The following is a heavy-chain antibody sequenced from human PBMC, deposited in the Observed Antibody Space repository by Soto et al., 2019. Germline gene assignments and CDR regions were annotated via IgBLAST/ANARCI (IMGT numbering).Heavy chain of an antibody. J-gene: IGHJ5*02. CDR2: ICGSGGRT. D-gene: IGHD1-26*01. CDR1: GFTFSSYA. V-gene: IGHV3-23*01. CDR3: AKEPDVVCGSYPLFDP. Sequence: EVQVLESGGGLVQPGGSLRLSCAASGFTFSSYAMSWLRQAPGKGLEWVSGICGSGGRTYYADSVKGRFTISRDNSKNTLYLRMSSLRAEDTAVYYCAKEPDVVCGSYPLFDPWGQGTLVTVSS.